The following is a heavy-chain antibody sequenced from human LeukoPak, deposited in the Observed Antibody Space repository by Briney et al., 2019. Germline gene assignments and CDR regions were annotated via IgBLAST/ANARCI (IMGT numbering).Heavy chain of an antibody. Sequence: ASVKVSCKASAYTFTSYGISWVRQAPGQGLEWMGWISAYNGNTNYAQKFQGRVTTTTDTSTSTAYMELRSLRSDDTAVYYCARASESGWREFDYWGQGTLVTVSS. CDR3: ARASESGWREFDY. CDR2: ISAYNGNT. CDR1: AYTFTSYG. D-gene: IGHD6-19*01. V-gene: IGHV1-18*01. J-gene: IGHJ4*02.